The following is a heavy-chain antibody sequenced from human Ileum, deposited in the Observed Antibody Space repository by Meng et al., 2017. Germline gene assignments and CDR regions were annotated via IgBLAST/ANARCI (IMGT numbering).Heavy chain of an antibody. CDR3: ARGGGASTSSYQGVFDY. CDR1: NGSISSYF. Sequence: SETLSLTCTVSNGSISSYFWSWIRQPPGKTLEWIGYVYYRGTTNYNPSLNSRVTMSVDTSKNQFSLNLSSVTAADTAVYYCARGGGASTSSYQGVFDYWGQGTLVTVSS. V-gene: IGHV4-59*01. J-gene: IGHJ4*02. CDR2: VYYRGTT. D-gene: IGHD2-2*01.